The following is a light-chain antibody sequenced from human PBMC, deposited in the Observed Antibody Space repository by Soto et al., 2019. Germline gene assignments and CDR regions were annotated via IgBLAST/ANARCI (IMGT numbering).Light chain of an antibody. V-gene: IGKV1-5*03. CDR1: QSINSW. CDR2: KAS. CDR3: QQYKSYPXT. J-gene: IGKJ4*01. Sequence: DIQMTQSPATLSAFVGDRVTITCRASQSINSWLAWYQQKPGNAPKLLISKASSLETGVPSRFSGSESGTEFTFTISSLQPDDFATYYCQQYKSYPXTFGGGTKVDIK.